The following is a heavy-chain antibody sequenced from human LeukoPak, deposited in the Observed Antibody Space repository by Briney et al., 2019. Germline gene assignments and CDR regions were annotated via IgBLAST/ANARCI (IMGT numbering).Heavy chain of an antibody. CDR1: GFTFSSYW. J-gene: IGHJ5*02. Sequence: TGGSLRLSCAASGFTFSSYWMSWVRQTPGKGLEWVANIKQDGSEEYYVDSVKGRFTISRDNAKNSLFLQMTSLRAEDTAVYYCARDREIWLPHNWFDPWGQETLVTVSS. V-gene: IGHV3-7*01. CDR3: ARDREIWLPHNWFDP. D-gene: IGHD5-24*01. CDR2: IKQDGSEE.